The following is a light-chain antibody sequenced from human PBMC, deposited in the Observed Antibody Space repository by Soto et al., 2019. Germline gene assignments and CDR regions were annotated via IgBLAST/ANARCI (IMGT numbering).Light chain of an antibody. CDR3: NSYTSSSTYL. J-gene: IGLJ1*01. Sequence: QSVLTQPASVSGSPGQSITISCTGTSSDVGGYNYVSWFQQHPGKAPKLMIYDVRNRPSGISNRFSGSKSGNTASLTISGLQAEDEADYYCNSYTSSSTYLFGTGTKVTVL. CDR2: DVR. CDR1: SSDVGGYNY. V-gene: IGLV2-14*01.